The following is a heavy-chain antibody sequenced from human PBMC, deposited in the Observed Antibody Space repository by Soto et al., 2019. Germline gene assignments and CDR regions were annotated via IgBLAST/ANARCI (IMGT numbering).Heavy chain of an antibody. CDR3: ARDPDYDSSGRTLWGGY. V-gene: IGHV1-69*06. J-gene: IGHJ4*02. CDR1: GGTFSSYA. D-gene: IGHD3-22*01. Sequence: QVQLVQSGAEVKKPGSSVKVSCKASGGTFSSYAISWVRQAPGQGLEWMGGIIPIFGTANYAQKFQGRVTITADKATSTAYMELSSLRSEDTAVYYCARDPDYDSSGRTLWGGYWGQGTLVTVSS. CDR2: IIPIFGTA.